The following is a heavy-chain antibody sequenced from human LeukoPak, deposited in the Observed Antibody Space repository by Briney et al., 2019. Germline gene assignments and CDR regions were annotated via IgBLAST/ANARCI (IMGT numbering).Heavy chain of an antibody. D-gene: IGHD4-11*01. V-gene: IGHV3-23*01. CDR1: GFTFSSYA. Sequence: GGSLRLSCAASGFTFSSYAMSWVRQAPGKGLEWVSAISGSGGSTYYADSVKGRFTISRDNSKNTLYLQMNSLRAEDTAVYYCAKDDRNYGDTNWFDPWGQGTLVTVSS. J-gene: IGHJ5*02. CDR2: ISGSGGST. CDR3: AKDDRNYGDTNWFDP.